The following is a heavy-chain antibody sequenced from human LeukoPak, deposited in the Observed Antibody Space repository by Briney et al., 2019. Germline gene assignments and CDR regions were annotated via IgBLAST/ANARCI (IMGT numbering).Heavy chain of an antibody. D-gene: IGHD3-3*01. V-gene: IGHV3-30*18. J-gene: IGHJ4*02. CDR2: ISYDGSNK. Sequence: GGSLRLSCAASGFTFSSYGMHWVRQAPGKGLEWVAVISYDGSNKYYADSVKGRFTISRDNSKNTLYLQMNSLRAEDTAVYYCAKGVGDFWSGYYRRWGQGTLVTVSS. CDR1: GFTFSSYG. CDR3: AKGVGDFWSGYYRR.